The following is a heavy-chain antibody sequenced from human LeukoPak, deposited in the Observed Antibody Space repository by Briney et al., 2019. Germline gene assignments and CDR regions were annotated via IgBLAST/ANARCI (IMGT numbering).Heavy chain of an antibody. Sequence: KPSETLSLTCTVSGGSISSYYWSWIRQPPGKGLEWIGYIYYSGSTNYNPSLKSRVTISVDTSKNQFSLKLSSVTAADTAVYYCARRPRRDGYNYMGYFDYWGQGTLVTVSS. D-gene: IGHD5-24*01. CDR1: GGSISSYY. V-gene: IGHV4-59*01. J-gene: IGHJ4*02. CDR3: ARRPRRDGYNYMGYFDY. CDR2: IYYSGST.